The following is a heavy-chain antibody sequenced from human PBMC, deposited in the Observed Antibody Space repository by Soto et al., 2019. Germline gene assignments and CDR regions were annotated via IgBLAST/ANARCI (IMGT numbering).Heavy chain of an antibody. CDR3: ASLVWGDNSYFDD. J-gene: IGHJ4*02. D-gene: IGHD3-16*01. Sequence: QVQLVQSGAEVKKPGSSVKVSCKASGGTFSSYTISWVRQAPGQGLQWMGRIIPILGIATYAQKFQGRVTITADKSTSTAYMELTSLRSEDTAVYYCASLVWGDNSYFDDRGQGTLVTVSS. V-gene: IGHV1-69*02. CDR2: IIPILGIA. CDR1: GGTFSSYT.